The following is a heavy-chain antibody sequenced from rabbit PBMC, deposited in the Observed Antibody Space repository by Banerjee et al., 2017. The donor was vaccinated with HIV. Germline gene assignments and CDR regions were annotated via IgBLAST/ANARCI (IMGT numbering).Heavy chain of an antibody. CDR1: GFSFSSSDC. CDR3: ARHGGGSGWAGDL. D-gene: IGHD4-1*01. Sequence: QEQLVESGGGLVQPEGSLTLTCTASGFSFSSSDCMSWVRQAPGKGLQWIGCIDGSSNKTWYANWAKGRFTISKTSSTTATLQMTSLTAADTATYFCARHGGGSGWAGDLWGPGTLVTVS. J-gene: IGHJ6*01. CDR2: IDGSSNKT. V-gene: IGHV1S45*01.